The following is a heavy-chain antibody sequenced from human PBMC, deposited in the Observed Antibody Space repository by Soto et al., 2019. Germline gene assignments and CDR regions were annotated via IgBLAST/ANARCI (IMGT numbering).Heavy chain of an antibody. Sequence: VQLQQWGAGLLKPSETLSLTCAVYGGSFSGYYWSWIRQPPGKGLEWIGEINHSGSTNYNPPLKSRVTISVDTSKNQFSLKLSSVTAADTAVYYCARGLTTVTTLLDYWGQGTLVTVSS. CDR2: INHSGST. V-gene: IGHV4-34*01. CDR3: ARGLTTVTTLLDY. D-gene: IGHD4-17*01. CDR1: GGSFSGYY. J-gene: IGHJ4*02.